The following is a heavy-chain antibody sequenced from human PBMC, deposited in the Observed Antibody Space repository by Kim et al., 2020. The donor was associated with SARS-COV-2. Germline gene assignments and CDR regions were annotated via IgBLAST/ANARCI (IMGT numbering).Heavy chain of an antibody. CDR3: VVLDSSGWYRNAFDI. CDR2: INWNGGST. V-gene: IGHV3-20*01. CDR1: GFTFDDYG. D-gene: IGHD6-19*01. Sequence: GGSLRLSCAASGFTFDDYGMSWVRQAPGKGLEWVSGINWNGGSTGYADSVKGRFTISRDNAKNSLYLQMNSLRAEDTALYHCVVLDSSGWYRNAFDIWGQGTMVTVSS. J-gene: IGHJ3*02.